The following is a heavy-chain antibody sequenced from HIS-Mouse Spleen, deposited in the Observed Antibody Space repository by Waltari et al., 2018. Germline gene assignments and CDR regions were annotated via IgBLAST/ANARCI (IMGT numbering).Heavy chain of an antibody. D-gene: IGHD6-13*01. CDR2: IYYSGST. CDR3: AREIPYSSSWYDWYFDL. V-gene: IGHV4-39*07. CDR1: GGSISSSSYY. Sequence: QLQLQESGPGLVKPSETLSLTCTVSGGSISSSSYYWGWIRQPPGKGLEGIGSIYYSGSTCYHPSLKSRVTISVDTSTNQFSLKRSSVTAADTAVYYCAREIPYSSSWYDWYFDLWGRGTLVTVSS. J-gene: IGHJ2*01.